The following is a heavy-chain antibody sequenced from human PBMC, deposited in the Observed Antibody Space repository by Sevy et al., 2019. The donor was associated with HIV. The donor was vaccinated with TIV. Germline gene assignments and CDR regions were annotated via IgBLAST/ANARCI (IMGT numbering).Heavy chain of an antibody. V-gene: IGHV3-23*01. J-gene: IGHJ3*02. CDR1: GFTFSSYA. Sequence: GGSLRLSCAASGFTFSSYAMSWVRQAPGKGLEWVSAISGSGGSTYYADSVKGRFTISRDNSKNTLYLQMNSLRAEDTAVYYCAKEHRYCSGGSCYAEGSDAFDIWGQGTMVTVSS. CDR3: AKEHRYCSGGSCYAEGSDAFDI. CDR2: ISGSGGST. D-gene: IGHD2-15*01.